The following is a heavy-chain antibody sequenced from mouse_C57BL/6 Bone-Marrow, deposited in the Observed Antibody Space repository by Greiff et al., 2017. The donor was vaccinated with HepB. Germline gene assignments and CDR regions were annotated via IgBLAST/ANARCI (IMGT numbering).Heavy chain of an antibody. V-gene: IGHV3-1*01. Sequence: EVQLQQSGPGMVKPSQSLSLTCTVTGYSITSGYDWHWIRHFPGNKLEWMGYISYSGSTNYNPSLKSRISITHDTSKNHFFLKLNSVTTEDTATYYCARDDGYYRWFAYWGQGTLVTVSA. CDR2: ISYSGST. D-gene: IGHD2-3*01. CDR3: ARDDGYYRWFAY. CDR1: GYSITSGYD. J-gene: IGHJ3*01.